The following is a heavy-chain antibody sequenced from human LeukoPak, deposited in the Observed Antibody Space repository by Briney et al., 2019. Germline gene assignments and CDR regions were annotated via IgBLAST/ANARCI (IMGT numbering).Heavy chain of an antibody. CDR2: MNPNSGNT. CDR3: ARVSGDSIDY. V-gene: IGHV1-8*03. CDR1: GYTFTGYY. J-gene: IGHJ4*02. D-gene: IGHD2-21*02. Sequence: ASVKVSCKASGYTFTGYYMHWVRQATGQGLEWMGWMNPNSGNTGYAQKFQGRVTITRNTSISTAYMELSSLRSEDTAVYYCARVSGDSIDYWGQGTLVTVSS.